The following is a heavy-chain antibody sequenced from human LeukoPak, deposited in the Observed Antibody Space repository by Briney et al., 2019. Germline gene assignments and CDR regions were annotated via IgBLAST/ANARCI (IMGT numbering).Heavy chain of an antibody. CDR2: ITSSSSTI. CDR1: GFTFSSYN. Sequence: GGSLRLSCAASGFTFSSYNMNWVRQAPGKGLDWVSYITSSSSTIYYADSVRGRFTISRDNAKNSLFLQMNSLRDEDTAVYYCARDMYYGDYEIDYWGQGTLVTVSS. V-gene: IGHV3-48*02. CDR3: ARDMYYGDYEIDY. D-gene: IGHD4-17*01. J-gene: IGHJ4*02.